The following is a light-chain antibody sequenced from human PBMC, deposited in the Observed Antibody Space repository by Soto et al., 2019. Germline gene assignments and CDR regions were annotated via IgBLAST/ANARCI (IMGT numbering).Light chain of an antibody. CDR2: KAS. Sequence: DIPMTQSPSTLSASVGDRVTITCRASQSISSWLAWYQQKPGKVPKLLIYKASSLESGVPSRFSGSGSGTEFTLTISSLQPDDFATYYCQQYNSWWTFGQGTKLEIK. CDR1: QSISSW. J-gene: IGKJ2*02. CDR3: QQYNSWWT. V-gene: IGKV1-5*03.